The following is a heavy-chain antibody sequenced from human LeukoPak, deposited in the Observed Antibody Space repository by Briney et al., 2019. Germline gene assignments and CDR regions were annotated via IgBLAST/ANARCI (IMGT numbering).Heavy chain of an antibody. V-gene: IGHV4-39*07. J-gene: IGHJ4*02. CDR3: AGDPNRFPPYYFDY. D-gene: IGHD2/OR15-2a*01. Sequence: WVRQAPGKGLEWIGSIYYSGSTYYNPSLKSRVTISVDTSKNQFSLKLSSVTAADTAVYYCAGDPNRFPPYYFDYWGQGTLVTVSS. CDR2: IYYSGST.